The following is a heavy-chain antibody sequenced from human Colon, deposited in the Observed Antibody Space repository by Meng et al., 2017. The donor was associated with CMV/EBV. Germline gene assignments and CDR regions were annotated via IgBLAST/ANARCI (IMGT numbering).Heavy chain of an antibody. D-gene: IGHD3-3*01. Sequence: GGSLRLSCAGSGFTFRNYAMSWVRQAPGKGLEWVAVIYAGGRKTYYADSVKGRFNISRDDSKNMLYMQMKSLRAQDTAVYYCAKGSLGWLYYGMDVWGQGTTVTSP. CDR2: IYAGGRKT. V-gene: IGHV3-23*03. J-gene: IGHJ6*02. CDR3: AKGSLGWLYYGMDV. CDR1: GFTFRNYA.